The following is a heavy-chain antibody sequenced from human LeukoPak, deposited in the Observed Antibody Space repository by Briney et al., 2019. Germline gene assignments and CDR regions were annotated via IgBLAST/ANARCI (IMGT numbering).Heavy chain of an antibody. CDR1: GFTFSNAW. D-gene: IGHD3-10*01. CDR3: AKDLYYYGSGSYYPALWDY. Sequence: GGSLRLSCAASGFTFSNAWMSWVRQAPGKGLEWVGRIKSKTDGGTTDYAAPVKGRFTISRDNSKNTLYLQMDSLRAEDTAVYYCAKDLYYYGSGSYYPALWDYWGQGTLVTVSS. CDR2: IKSKTDGGTT. J-gene: IGHJ4*02. V-gene: IGHV3-15*01.